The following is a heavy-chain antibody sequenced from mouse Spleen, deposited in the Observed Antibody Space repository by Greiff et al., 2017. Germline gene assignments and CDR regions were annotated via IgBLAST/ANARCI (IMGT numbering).Heavy chain of an antibody. V-gene: IGHV2-9*02. CDR2: IWAGGST. CDR1: GFSLTSYG. Sequence: VQLVESGPGLVAPSQSLSITCTVSGFSLTSYGVHWVRQPPGKGLEWLGVIWAGGSTNYNSALMSRLSISKDNSKSQVFLKMNSLQTDETAMEYCAGTDYYGSSYGFAYWGQGTLVTVSA. CDR3: AGTDYYGSSYGFAY. D-gene: IGHD1-1*01. J-gene: IGHJ3*01.